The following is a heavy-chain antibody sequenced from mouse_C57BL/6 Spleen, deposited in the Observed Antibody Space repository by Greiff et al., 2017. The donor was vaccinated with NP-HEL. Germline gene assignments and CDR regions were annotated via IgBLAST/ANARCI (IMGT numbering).Heavy chain of an antibody. CDR3: AITTVVATEYYFDY. V-gene: IGHV1-64*01. CDR1: GYTFTSYW. Sequence: QVQLQQPGAELVKPGASVKLSCKASGYTFTSYWMHWVKQRPGQGLEWIGMIHPNSGSTNYNEKFKSKATLTVDKSSSTAYMQLSSLTSEDSAVYYCAITTVVATEYYFDYWGQGITLTVSS. D-gene: IGHD1-1*01. J-gene: IGHJ2*01. CDR2: IHPNSGST.